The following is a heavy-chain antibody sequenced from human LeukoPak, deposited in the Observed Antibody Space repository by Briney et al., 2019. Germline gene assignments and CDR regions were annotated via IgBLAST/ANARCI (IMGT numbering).Heavy chain of an antibody. Sequence: PSETLSLTCAVSGGSISSGPYYWGWIRQPPGKGLEWIGSMYHSGSTYYNPSLKSRVTISVDTSKNQFSLKLSSVTAADTAVYYCARGHVDTAMVYYFDYWGQGTPVTFSS. V-gene: IGHV4-39*07. J-gene: IGHJ4*02. CDR2: MYHSGST. CDR3: ARGHVDTAMVYYFDY. CDR1: GGSISSGPYY. D-gene: IGHD5-18*01.